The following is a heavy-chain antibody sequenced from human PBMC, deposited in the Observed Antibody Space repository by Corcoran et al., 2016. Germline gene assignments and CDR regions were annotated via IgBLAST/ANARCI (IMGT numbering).Heavy chain of an antibody. J-gene: IGHJ3*02. V-gene: IGHV1-18*01. D-gene: IGHD3-3*01. Sequence: QVQLVQSGAEVKKPGASVKVSCKASGYTFTSYGISWVRQAPGQGLEWMGWISAYNGNTNYAQQLQGRVTMTTDTSTSTAYMELRSLRSDDTAVYYCARDSYYDFWSGYYMDAFDIWGQGTMVTVSS. CDR1: GYTFTSYG. CDR2: ISAYNGNT. CDR3: ARDSYYDFWSGYYMDAFDI.